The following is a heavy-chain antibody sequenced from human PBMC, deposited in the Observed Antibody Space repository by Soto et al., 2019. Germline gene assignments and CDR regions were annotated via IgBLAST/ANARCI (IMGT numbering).Heavy chain of an antibody. CDR3: ASGMKADFDY. CDR2: INPNTGGT. V-gene: IGHV1-2*02. CDR1: GYTFADYY. D-gene: IGHD1-26*01. Sequence: ASVKVSCKASGYTFADYYMHWVRQAPGRGLGWMGWINPNTGGTHYDQKFEGRITLTRDTSISTAYMEVTRVRSDDTAVYYCASGMKADFDYWGQGTLVTVSS. J-gene: IGHJ4*02.